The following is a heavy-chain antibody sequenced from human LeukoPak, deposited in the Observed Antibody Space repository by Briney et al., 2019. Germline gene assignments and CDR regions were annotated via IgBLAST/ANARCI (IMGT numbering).Heavy chain of an antibody. D-gene: IGHD2-8*01. J-gene: IGHJ6*03. CDR2: IYYSGST. CDR1: GGPISSYY. V-gene: IGHV4-59*01. CDR3: ARDRDCTSGVCYGDYYYMDV. Sequence: SETLSLTCTVSGGPISSYYWSWIRQPPGKGLEWIGYIYYSGSTNYNPSLKSRVTISVDTSKNQISLKLSSVTAADTAVYYCARDRDCTSGVCYGDYYYMDVWGKGTTVTVSS.